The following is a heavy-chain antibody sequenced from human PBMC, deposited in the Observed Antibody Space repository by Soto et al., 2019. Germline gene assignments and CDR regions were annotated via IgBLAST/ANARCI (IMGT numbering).Heavy chain of an antibody. CDR1: GASMSSGGYY. D-gene: IGHD6-19*01. Sequence: SETLSLTCTVSGASMSSGGYYWSWIRQHPGKGLEWIGYIYYSGSTNYNPSLKSRVTISVDTSKNQFSLKLSSVTAADTAVYYCARRPNSSGWYWWFDPWGQGTLVTVSS. V-gene: IGHV4-61*08. CDR3: ARRPNSSGWYWWFDP. J-gene: IGHJ5*02. CDR2: IYYSGST.